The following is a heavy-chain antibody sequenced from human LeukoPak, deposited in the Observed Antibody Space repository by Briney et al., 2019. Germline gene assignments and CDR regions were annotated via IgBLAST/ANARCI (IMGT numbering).Heavy chain of an antibody. D-gene: IGHD3-10*01. J-gene: IGHJ5*02. V-gene: IGHV4-39*01. CDR1: GGSISSSSYY. Sequence: PSETLSLTCTVSGGSISSSSYYWGWIRQPPGKGLEWIGSIYYSGSTYYNPSLKSRVTISVDTSKNQFSLKLSSVTAADTAVYYCAREITMVRGVRRNWFDPWGQGTLVTVSS. CDR3: AREITMVRGVRRNWFDP. CDR2: IYYSGST.